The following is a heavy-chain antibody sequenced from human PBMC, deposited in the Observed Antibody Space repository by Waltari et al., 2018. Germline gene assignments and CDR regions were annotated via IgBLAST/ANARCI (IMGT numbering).Heavy chain of an antibody. Sequence: QVQLVQSGAEVKQPGSSVHVSCQDSGGHFSGHAISLVRPVAGQGPGWMGGISPIFGTANYAQKFQGRVTITADESTSTAYMELSSLRSEDTAVYYCARPRDVAAADLYDAFDIWGQGTMVTVSS. CDR3: ARPRDVAAADLYDAFDI. CDR1: GGHFSGHA. D-gene: IGHD6-13*01. CDR2: ISPIFGTA. V-gene: IGHV1-69*12. J-gene: IGHJ3*02.